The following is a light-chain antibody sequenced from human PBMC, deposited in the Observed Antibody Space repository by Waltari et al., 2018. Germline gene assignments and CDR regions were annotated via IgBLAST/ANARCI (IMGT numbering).Light chain of an antibody. CDR2: AAS. CDR3: LQDYIFPLT. V-gene: IGKV1-6*01. J-gene: IGKJ4*01. CDR1: EDIRND. Sequence: TCRASEDIRNDFGWYQQKPGKAPRLLIFAASTLQSGVPSRFSGSGSGTDFTLTISSLQPEDFATYFCLQDYIFPLTFGGGTTVEI.